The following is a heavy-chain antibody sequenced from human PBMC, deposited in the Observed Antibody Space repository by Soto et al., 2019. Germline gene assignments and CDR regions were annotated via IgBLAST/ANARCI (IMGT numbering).Heavy chain of an antibody. J-gene: IGHJ4*02. D-gene: IGHD2-15*01. V-gene: IGHV1-69*02. CDR2: IFPLTDIP. CDR3: ARGPLVVLNYFES. CDR1: GGTFRNYP. Sequence: QVQLVQSGTEVKKPGSSVKVSCKASGGTFRNYPINWVRQAPGQGLEWMGSIFPLTDIPDYAQNFQARRTISADRSTSTAYMELSSLTSDDTAMYFCARGPLVVLNYFESWGRGTLVTVSS.